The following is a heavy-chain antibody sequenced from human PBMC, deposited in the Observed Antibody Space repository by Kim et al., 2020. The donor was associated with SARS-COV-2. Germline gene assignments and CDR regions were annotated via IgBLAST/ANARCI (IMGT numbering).Heavy chain of an antibody. J-gene: IGHJ5*02. CDR3: ARPGYSSSWYFDP. D-gene: IGHD6-13*01. CDR1: GGSISSSGYY. CDR2: IYYSGST. V-gene: IGHV4-39*01. Sequence: SETLSLTCTVSGGSISSSGYYWGWIRQPPGKGLEWIGSIYYSGSTYYNPSLKSRVTISVDTSKNQFSLKLSSVTAADTAVYYCARPGYSSSWYFDPGGQGTLVTVST.